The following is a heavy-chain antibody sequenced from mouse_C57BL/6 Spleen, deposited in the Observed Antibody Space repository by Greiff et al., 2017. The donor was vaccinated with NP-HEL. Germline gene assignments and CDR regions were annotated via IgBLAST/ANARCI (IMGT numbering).Heavy chain of an antibody. V-gene: IGHV5-16*01. CDR2: INYDGSST. CDR3: ARVYYGSGAMDY. Sequence: EVKVVESEGGLVQPGSSMKLSCTASGFTFSDYYMAWVRQVPEKGLEWVANINYDGSSTYYLDSLKSRFIISRDNAKNILYLQMSSLKSEDTATYYCARVYYGSGAMDYWGQGTSVTVSS. J-gene: IGHJ4*01. CDR1: GFTFSDYY. D-gene: IGHD1-1*01.